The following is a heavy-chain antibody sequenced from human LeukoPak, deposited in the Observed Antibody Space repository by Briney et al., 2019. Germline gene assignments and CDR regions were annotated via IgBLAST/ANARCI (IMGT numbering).Heavy chain of an antibody. D-gene: IGHD3-3*01. Sequence: PSETLSLTCTVSGVSITSYYWNWIRQPPGKGLEWIGYIYYSGSTNYNPSLKSRVTISVDTSKNQFSLKLSSVTAADTAVYYCARARSGYLYVFDYWGQGTLVTVSS. CDR3: ARARSGYLYVFDY. J-gene: IGHJ4*02. CDR1: GVSITSYY. V-gene: IGHV4-59*01. CDR2: IYYSGST.